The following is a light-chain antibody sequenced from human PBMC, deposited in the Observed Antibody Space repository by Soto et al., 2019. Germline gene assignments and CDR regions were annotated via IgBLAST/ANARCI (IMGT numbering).Light chain of an antibody. CDR1: SSDVGGYNY. CDR3: SSSTSNSTHVV. CDR2: DVS. Sequence: QSALTQAASVSGSPGQSITISCTGTSSDVGGYNYVSWYQQHPGKAPKLMIYDVSNRPSGVSNRFSGSKSGNTASLTISGLHAEDEADYYCSSSTSNSTHVVFGGGTKVTVL. J-gene: IGLJ2*01. V-gene: IGLV2-14*01.